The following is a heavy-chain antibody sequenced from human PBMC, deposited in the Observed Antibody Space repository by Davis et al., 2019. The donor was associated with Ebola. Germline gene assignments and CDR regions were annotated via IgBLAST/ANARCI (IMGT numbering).Heavy chain of an antibody. D-gene: IGHD6-19*01. Sequence: PSETLSLTCAVYGGSFSGYYWSWIRQPPGKGLEWIGYIYYSGGTYYNPSLKSRVTISVDTSKNQFSLKLSSVTAADTAVYYCARASTRGATRIAVARGYNWFDPWGQGTLVTVSS. CDR3: ARASTRGATRIAVARGYNWFDP. J-gene: IGHJ5*02. V-gene: IGHV4-34*01. CDR2: IYYSGGT. CDR1: GGSFSGYY.